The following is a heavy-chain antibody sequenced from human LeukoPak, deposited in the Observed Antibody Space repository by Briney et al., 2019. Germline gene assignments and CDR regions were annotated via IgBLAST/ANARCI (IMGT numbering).Heavy chain of an antibody. CDR2: IDYSGSA. Sequence: PSETLSLTCTISGGSISNFHWSWVRQPPGKGLEWIGHIDYSGSASYNPSLESRVIISIDTSKNHFSLKLSSGTAADTAMYYCARESSWDSNGYWRDAFDIRGPGTMVTVSS. D-gene: IGHD3-22*01. V-gene: IGHV4-59*01. CDR1: GGSISNFH. CDR3: ARESSWDSNGYWRDAFDI. J-gene: IGHJ3*02.